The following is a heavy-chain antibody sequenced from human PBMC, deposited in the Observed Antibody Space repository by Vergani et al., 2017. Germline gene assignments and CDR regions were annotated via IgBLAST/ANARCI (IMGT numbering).Heavy chain of an antibody. Sequence: QVQLVESGGGVVQPGRSLRLSCAASGFTFSSYGMHWVRQAPGTGLEWVAVIWYDGSNKYYADSVKGRFTISSDNSKNTLYLQMNSLRADYTAVYYCARAFTGPAAIAVWGQGTMVTVSS. CDR3: ARAFTGPAAIAV. CDR1: GFTFSSYG. CDR2: IWYDGSNK. J-gene: IGHJ3*01. D-gene: IGHD1-14*01. V-gene: IGHV3-33*01.